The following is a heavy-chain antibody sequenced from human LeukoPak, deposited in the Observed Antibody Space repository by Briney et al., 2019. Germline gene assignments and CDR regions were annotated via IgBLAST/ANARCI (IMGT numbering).Heavy chain of an antibody. V-gene: IGHV3-49*04. D-gene: IGHD1-26*01. Sequence: GGSLRLSCTASGFXFGDYAMSWVRQAPGKGLEWVGFIRSKAYGGTTEYAASVKGRFTISRDDSKSIAYLQMNSLKTEDTAVYYCTRFRDSGSYYFAEYFQHWGQGTLVTVSS. CDR1: GFXFGDYA. J-gene: IGHJ1*01. CDR2: IRSKAYGGTT. CDR3: TRFRDSGSYYFAEYFQH.